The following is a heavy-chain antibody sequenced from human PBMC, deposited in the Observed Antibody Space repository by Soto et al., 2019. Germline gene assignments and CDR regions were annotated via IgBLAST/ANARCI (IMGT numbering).Heavy chain of an antibody. V-gene: IGHV3-11*01. CDR3: ARGGPMSRGVKMDV. D-gene: IGHD3-10*01. CDR1: GFTFSDYF. CDR2: ISSSGTTI. J-gene: IGHJ6*02. Sequence: VQLVESGGGLVKPGGSLRLSCGASGFTFSDYFMTWIRQAPGKGLQWVSYISSSGTTIYYGDSVKGRFTISTDNAKNSLYLQMNSLRADDTAVYYCARGGPMSRGVKMDVWGHGTTVTVSS.